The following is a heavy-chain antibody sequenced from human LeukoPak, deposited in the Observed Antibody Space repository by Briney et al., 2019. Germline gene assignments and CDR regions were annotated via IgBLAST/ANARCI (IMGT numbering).Heavy chain of an antibody. V-gene: IGHV1-69*05. CDR3: ARDREATLGY. D-gene: IGHD5-12*01. CDR2: IIPIFGTA. Sequence: GASVKVSCKASGYTFTSYYMHWVRQAPGQGLEWMGRIIPIFGTANYAQKFQGRVTITTDESTSTAYMELSSLRSEDTAVYYCARDREATLGYWGQGTLVTVSS. CDR1: GYTFTSYY. J-gene: IGHJ4*02.